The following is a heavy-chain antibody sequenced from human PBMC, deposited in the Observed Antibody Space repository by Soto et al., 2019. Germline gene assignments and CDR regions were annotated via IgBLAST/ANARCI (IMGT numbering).Heavy chain of an antibody. CDR1: GGTFSSYA. CDR2: IIPIFGTA. V-gene: IGHV1-69*13. CDR3: ARDTYYYGSGTPSSYYYYGMDV. J-gene: IGHJ6*02. D-gene: IGHD3-10*01. Sequence: SVKVSCKASGGTFSSYAISWVRQAPGQGLEWMGGIIPIFGTANYAQKFQGRVTITADESTSTAFMELSSLRSEDTAVYYCARDTYYYGSGTPSSYYYYGMDVWGQGTTITVSS.